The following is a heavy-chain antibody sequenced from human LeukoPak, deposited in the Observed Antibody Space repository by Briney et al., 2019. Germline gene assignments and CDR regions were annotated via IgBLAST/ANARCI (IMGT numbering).Heavy chain of an antibody. Sequence: GESLRLSCAASGLTVSRKFMNWVRQAPGRGLEWVSGIYDDGSTFYADSVKGRFSIYRDNSKNTLYLQMNSLRAEDTAVYYCAKHNLGVATRTAYGFDIWGQGTMVTVSS. CDR3: AKHNLGVATRTAYGFDI. D-gene: IGHD5-12*01. CDR1: GLTVSRKF. V-gene: IGHV3-66*01. CDR2: IYDDGST. J-gene: IGHJ3*02.